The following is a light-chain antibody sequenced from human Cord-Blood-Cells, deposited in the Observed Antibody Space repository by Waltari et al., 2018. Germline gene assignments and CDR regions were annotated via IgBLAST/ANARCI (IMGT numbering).Light chain of an antibody. CDR3: SSYTSSSTLV. CDR2: EVS. V-gene: IGLV2-18*02. J-gene: IGLJ2*01. Sequence: QSALTQPPSVSGSPGQSVTISCTGTSSDVGRYNPVSWYQQPPGTAPKLMIYEVSNRPSGVPDRFSGSKSGNTASLTISGLQAEDEADYYCSSYTSSSTLVFGGGTKLTVL. CDR1: SSDVGRYNP.